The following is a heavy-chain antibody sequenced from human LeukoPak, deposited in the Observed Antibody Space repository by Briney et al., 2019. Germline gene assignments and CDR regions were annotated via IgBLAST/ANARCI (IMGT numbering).Heavy chain of an antibody. V-gene: IGHV3-21*01. D-gene: IGHD3-10*01. Sequence: GGSLRLSCAVSGFSVSGYWMTWVRQAPGKGLEWVSSITRDSDYIFYADSVKGRFTISRDNAKNSLYLQMNNLGAEDTAVYYCARVRELYRDYWGQGTLVTVSS. J-gene: IGHJ4*02. CDR1: GFSVSGYW. CDR3: ARVRELYRDY. CDR2: ITRDSDYI.